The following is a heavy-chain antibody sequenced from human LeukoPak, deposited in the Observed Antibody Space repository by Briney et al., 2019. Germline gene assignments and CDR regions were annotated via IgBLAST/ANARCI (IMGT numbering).Heavy chain of an antibody. CDR2: IYYSGST. D-gene: IGHD2-15*01. CDR1: GGSISSSSYY. J-gene: IGHJ4*02. V-gene: IGHV4-39*01. Sequence: PSQTLSLTCTVSGGSISSSSYYWGWIRQPPGKGLEWIGSIYYSGSTYYNPSLKSRVTISVDTSKNQFSLKLSSVTAADTAVYYCAAGYCSGGSCYSDSLDYWGQGTLVTVSS. CDR3: AAGYCSGGSCYSDSLDY.